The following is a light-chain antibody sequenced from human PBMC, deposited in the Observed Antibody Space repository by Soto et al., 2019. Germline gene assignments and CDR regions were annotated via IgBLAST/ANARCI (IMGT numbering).Light chain of an antibody. CDR2: SNS. J-gene: IGLJ3*02. CDR3: QSYDSSLSGWV. CDR1: SSNIGSDYD. V-gene: IGLV1-40*01. Sequence: QSVLTQPPSVSGAPGQRVTISCTGTSSNIGSDYDVHWYQQLPGTAPKLLLYSNSHRPSGVPDRFSDSKSGTSASLAITGLQPEDEAHYYCQSYDSSLSGWVFGGGTKLTVL.